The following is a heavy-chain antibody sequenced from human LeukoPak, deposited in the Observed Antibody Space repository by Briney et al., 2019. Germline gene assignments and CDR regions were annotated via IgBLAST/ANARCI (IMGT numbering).Heavy chain of an antibody. D-gene: IGHD4-17*01. Sequence: GGSLRLSCAASGFPFSTYAMSWVRQAPGKGLGWVSSIRGSDGSTYYADSVKGRFAISRDNSKNTLYLQTNSLRAEDTAVYYCAKDVYGDYGGLDYWGQGTLVTVSS. CDR3: AKDVYGDYGGLDY. V-gene: IGHV3-23*01. CDR1: GFPFSTYA. J-gene: IGHJ4*02. CDR2: IRGSDGST.